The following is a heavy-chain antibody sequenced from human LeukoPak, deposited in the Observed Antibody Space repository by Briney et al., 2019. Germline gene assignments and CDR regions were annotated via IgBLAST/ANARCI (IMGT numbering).Heavy chain of an antibody. CDR2: ISGSGCST. CDR1: GFTFSSYA. CDR3: VRESFGSYYWFDP. V-gene: IGHV3-23*01. D-gene: IGHD1-26*01. J-gene: IGHJ5*02. Sequence: GGSLRLSCAASGFTFSSYAMSWVGQAPGKGLEWVSAISGSGCSTYYADSVRGRFTISRDNAKNTLYLQMNSLRAEDTAVYYCVRESFGSYYWFDPWGQGTLVTVSS.